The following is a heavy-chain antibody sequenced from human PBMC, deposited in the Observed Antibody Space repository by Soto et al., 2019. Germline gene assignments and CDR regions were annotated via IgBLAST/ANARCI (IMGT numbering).Heavy chain of an antibody. V-gene: IGHV1-69*13. D-gene: IGHD1-7*01. CDR3: AGPPELTRIYYYYGMDV. Sequence: SVKVSCKASGGTFSSYAISWVRQAPGQGLEWMGGIIPIFGTANYAQKFQGRVTITADESTSTAYMELSSLRSEDTAVYYCAGPPELTRIYYYYGMDVWGQGTTVTDSS. CDR2: IIPIFGTA. J-gene: IGHJ6*02. CDR1: GGTFSSYA.